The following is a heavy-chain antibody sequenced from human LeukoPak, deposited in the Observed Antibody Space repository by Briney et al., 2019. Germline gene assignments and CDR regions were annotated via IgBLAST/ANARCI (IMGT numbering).Heavy chain of an antibody. D-gene: IGHD5-12*01. J-gene: IGHJ4*02. Sequence: SETLSLTCTVSGGSISSGSYYWSWIRQPAGKGLEWIGRIYTSGSTNYNPSLKSRVTISVDTSKNQFSLKLSSVTAADTAVYYCASHNGYDYFDYWGQGTLVTVSS. V-gene: IGHV4-61*02. CDR3: ASHNGYDYFDY. CDR1: GGSISSGSYY. CDR2: IYTSGST.